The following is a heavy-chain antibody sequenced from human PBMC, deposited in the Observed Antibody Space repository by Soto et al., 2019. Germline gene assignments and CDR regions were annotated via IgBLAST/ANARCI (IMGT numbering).Heavy chain of an antibody. CDR2: ISYDGSNK. Sequence: GGSLRLSCAASGFTFSSYGMHWVRQAPGKGLEWVAVISYDGSNKYYADSVKGRFTISRDNSKNTLYLQMNSLRAEDTAVYYCAKDVPYLSNYSYGMDVWGQWTTVTVSS. J-gene: IGHJ6*02. V-gene: IGHV3-30*18. CDR1: GFTFSSYG. CDR3: AKDVPYLSNYSYGMDV.